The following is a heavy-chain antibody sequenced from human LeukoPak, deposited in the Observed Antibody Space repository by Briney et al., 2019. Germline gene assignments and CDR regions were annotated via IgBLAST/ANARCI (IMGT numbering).Heavy chain of an antibody. CDR2: IISILGIA. V-gene: IGHV1-69*04. CDR3: AYEKLERDTSCYFDY. CDR1: GGTFSSYA. J-gene: IGHJ4*02. D-gene: IGHD1-1*01. Sequence: SVKVSRKASGGTFSSYAISWVRPAPGQGLAWMGRIISILGIANYAQKFQGRVTITADKSTSTAYMELSSLRCEDTGVYYCAYEKLERDTSCYFDYWGQGTLVTVSS.